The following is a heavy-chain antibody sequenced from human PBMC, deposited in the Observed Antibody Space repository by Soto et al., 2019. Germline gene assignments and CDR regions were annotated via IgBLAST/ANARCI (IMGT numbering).Heavy chain of an antibody. J-gene: IGHJ4*02. CDR3: AREGGWATVTMSPYSFDY. V-gene: IGHV3-7*01. Sequence: GGSLRLSCAASGFTFNYYWMSWVRQAPGKGLEWVANIKQDGSVKYYVDSVKGRFTISRDNAKNSLYLQMNSLRAEDTAVYYCAREGGWATVTMSPYSFDYCGQGTLVTVSS. CDR2: IKQDGSVK. D-gene: IGHD4-17*01. CDR1: GFTFNYYW.